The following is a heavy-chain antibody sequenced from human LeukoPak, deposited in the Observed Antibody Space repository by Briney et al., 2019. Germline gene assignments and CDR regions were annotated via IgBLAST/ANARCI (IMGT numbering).Heavy chain of an antibody. CDR3: ARDRGVGVLRYFDWPPWAFDI. CDR2: INPNSGGT. CDR1: GYTFTSYY. D-gene: IGHD3-9*01. V-gene: IGHV1-2*02. Sequence: ASVKVSCKASGYTFTSYYMHWVRQAPGQGLEWMGWINPNSGGTNYAQKFQGRVTMTRDTSISTAYMELSRLRSDDTAVYYCARDRGVGVLRYFDWPPWAFDIWGQGTMVTVSS. J-gene: IGHJ3*02.